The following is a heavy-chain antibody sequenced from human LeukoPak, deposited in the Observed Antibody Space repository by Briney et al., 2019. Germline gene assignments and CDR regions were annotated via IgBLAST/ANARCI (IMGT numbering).Heavy chain of an antibody. CDR3: ATSGRSQWPIWDY. J-gene: IGHJ4*02. V-gene: IGHV1-24*01. D-gene: IGHD3-3*01. CDR1: GYTLTELS. Sequence: ASVKVSCKVYGYTLTELSMHWVRHPHGKGIEWMGGFDPEDGETIYAQKFQGRVTMTEDTSTDTAYMELGSLRSEDTAVYYRATSGRSQWPIWDYWGKGTRDTVSS. CDR2: FDPEDGET.